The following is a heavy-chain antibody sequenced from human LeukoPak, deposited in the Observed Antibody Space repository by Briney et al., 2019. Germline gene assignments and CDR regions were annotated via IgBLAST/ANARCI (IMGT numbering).Heavy chain of an antibody. CDR2: IKEDGSEK. D-gene: IGHD5-24*01. V-gene: IGHV3-7*01. CDR1: GFTFSTYW. Sequence: GGSLRLSCAASGFTFSTYWMQWVRQDPGKGLEWVANIKEDGSEKHYVDSVRGRFIISRDNAKNSVYLQMNSLRGEDTAVYYCARGEVRRGWYGFWGQGTLVTVSS. J-gene: IGHJ4*02. CDR3: ARGEVRRGWYGF.